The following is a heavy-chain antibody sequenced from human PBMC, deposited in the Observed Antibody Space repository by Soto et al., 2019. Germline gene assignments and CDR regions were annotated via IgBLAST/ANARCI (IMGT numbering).Heavy chain of an antibody. CDR1: GFTVSSNF. J-gene: IGHJ4*02. D-gene: IGHD3-10*01. V-gene: IGHV3-53*01. Sequence: ESGGGLMPPGGSLRLSCAASGFTVSSNFMTWVRQAPGKGLEWVSSSYSGGNSYYADSVKGRFTISRDDFKNTLYLQMNSLRAEDTAVYFCARGYGAGSYFSDYWGQGTLVTVSS. CDR3: ARGYGAGSYFSDY. CDR2: SYSGGNS.